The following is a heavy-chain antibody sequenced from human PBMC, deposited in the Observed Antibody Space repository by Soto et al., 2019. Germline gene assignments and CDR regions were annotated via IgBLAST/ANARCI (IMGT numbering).Heavy chain of an antibody. Sequence: TLSLTCTVSGGSISSGGYYWSWIRQHPGKGLEWIGYIYYSGSTYYNPSLKSRVTISVDTSKNQFSLKLSSVTAADTAVYYCGVVVITKGWFDPWGQGTLVTVSS. J-gene: IGHJ5*02. CDR3: GVVVITKGWFDP. V-gene: IGHV4-31*03. D-gene: IGHD3-22*01. CDR2: IYYSGST. CDR1: GGSISSGGYY.